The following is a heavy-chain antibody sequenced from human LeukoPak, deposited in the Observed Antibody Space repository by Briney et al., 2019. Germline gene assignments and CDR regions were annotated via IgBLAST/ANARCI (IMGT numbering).Heavy chain of an antibody. Sequence: ASVKVSCKASGYTFTSYYMHWVRQAPGQGLEWMGIINPDGGSTSDARKFQGRVTMPRDTSTSTVYMELSSLRSEDTAVYYCARGGLAWNSGSYFDYWGQGTLVTVSS. CDR3: ARGGLAWNSGSYFDY. CDR1: GYTFTSYY. D-gene: IGHD1-26*01. CDR2: INPDGGST. V-gene: IGHV1-46*01. J-gene: IGHJ4*02.